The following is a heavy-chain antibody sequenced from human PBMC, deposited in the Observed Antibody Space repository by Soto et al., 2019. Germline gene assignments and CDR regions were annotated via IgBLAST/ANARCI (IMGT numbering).Heavy chain of an antibody. CDR3: ARDFLSYDFWSGYPSGP. J-gene: IGHJ5*02. D-gene: IGHD3-3*01. V-gene: IGHV1-18*01. CDR2: ISAYNGNT. CDR1: GYTFTSYG. Sequence: ASVKVSCKASGYTFTSYGISWVRQAPVQGLEWMGWISAYNGNTNYAQKLQGRVTMTTDTSTSTAYMELRSLRSDDTAVYYCARDFLSYDFWSGYPSGPWGQGTLVTVSS.